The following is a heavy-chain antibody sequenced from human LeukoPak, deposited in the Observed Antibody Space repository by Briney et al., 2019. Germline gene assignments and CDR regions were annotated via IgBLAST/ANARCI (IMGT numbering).Heavy chain of an antibody. CDR1: GFTVSSNY. V-gene: IGHV3-66*01. CDR3: ARVPGIAQLYGMDV. J-gene: IGHJ6*02. D-gene: IGHD6-13*01. Sequence: GGSLRLSWAASGFTVSSNYMSWVRQAAGKGLEWVSVIYSGGSTYYPDSVKGRLTISRDNSKNTLYLQMNSLRAEDTAVYYCARVPGIAQLYGMDVWGQGTTVTVSS. CDR2: IYSGGST.